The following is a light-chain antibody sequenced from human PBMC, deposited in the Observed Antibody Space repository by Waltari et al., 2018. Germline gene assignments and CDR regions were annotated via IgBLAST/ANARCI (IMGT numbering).Light chain of an antibody. CDR2: WAS. Sequence: DIVMTQSPDSLAVSLGERATINCKSSQSVLYSSNNENYLAWYQQKPGHPPKLLIYWASTRESGVPDRLSGSGSGTDFTLTINSLQAEDVAVYYCQQYYSTPYTFGQGTKLEIK. J-gene: IGKJ2*01. V-gene: IGKV4-1*01. CDR3: QQYYSTPYT. CDR1: QSVLYSSNNENY.